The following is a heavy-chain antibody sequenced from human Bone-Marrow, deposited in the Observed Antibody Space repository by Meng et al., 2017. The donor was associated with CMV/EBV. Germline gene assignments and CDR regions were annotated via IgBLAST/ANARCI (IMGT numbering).Heavy chain of an antibody. D-gene: IGHD6-13*01. CDR1: GASMSGTDHY. CDR3: VRELMAPAAIDF. CDR2: IHYTGST. V-gene: IGHV4-31*03. J-gene: IGHJ4*02. Sequence: CSGSGASMSGTDHYWAWIRHHPERGLEWIGYIHYTGSTLYNPSLRSRLTISIDTSKSQFTLNVTSVTAADTAVYYCVRELMAPAAIDFWGQGTLVTVSS.